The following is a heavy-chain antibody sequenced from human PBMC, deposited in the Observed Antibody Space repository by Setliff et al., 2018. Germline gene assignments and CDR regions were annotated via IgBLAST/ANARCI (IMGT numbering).Heavy chain of an antibody. CDR1: GFSLSTSGMC. D-gene: IGHD3-3*01. CDR2: IDWDDDK. Sequence: SGPTLVNPTQTLTLTCPFSGFSLSTSGMCVSWIRQPPGKALEWLARIDWDDDKYYSTSLKTRLTISKDTSKNQVVLTMTNMDPVDTATYYCARIRPDYDFWSGYYGAYYYYAMDVWGKGTTVTVSS. J-gene: IGHJ6*04. CDR3: ARIRPDYDFWSGYYGAYYYYAMDV. V-gene: IGHV2-70*11.